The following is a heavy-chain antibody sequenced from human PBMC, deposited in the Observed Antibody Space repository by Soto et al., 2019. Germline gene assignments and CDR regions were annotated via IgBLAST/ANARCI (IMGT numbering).Heavy chain of an antibody. Sequence: EVQLVESGGTLAQPGGSLRLSCAASGFSFSTYWMHWVRQAPGKGPVWVSRINSDGRSTRYADSVEGRLNISRDNAKNTVYLQMNSLRDEDTAVYYCARGLRIVFDPWGQGTLVPVSS. CDR2: INSDGRST. D-gene: IGHD2-15*01. V-gene: IGHV3-74*01. J-gene: IGHJ5*02. CDR3: ARGLRIVFDP. CDR1: GFSFSTYW.